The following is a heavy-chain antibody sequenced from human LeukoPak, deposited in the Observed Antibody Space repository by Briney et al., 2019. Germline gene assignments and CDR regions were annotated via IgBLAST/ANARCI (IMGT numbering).Heavy chain of an antibody. Sequence: PGRSLRLSCAASGFTFGSYAMHWVRQAPGKGLEWVAVISYDGSNKYYADSVKGRFTISRDNSKNTLYLQMNSLRAEDTAVYYCARRYYDSSGYSDYWGQGTLVTVSS. J-gene: IGHJ4*02. CDR1: GFTFGSYA. CDR3: ARRYYDSSGYSDY. CDR2: ISYDGSNK. D-gene: IGHD3-22*01. V-gene: IGHV3-30-3*01.